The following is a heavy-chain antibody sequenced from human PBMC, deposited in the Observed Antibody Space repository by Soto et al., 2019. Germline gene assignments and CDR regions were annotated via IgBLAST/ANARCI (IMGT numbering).Heavy chain of an antibody. Sequence: EVQLVESGGGLVKPGGSLRLSCAASGFTFSSYSMNWVRQAPGKGLEWVSSISSSSSYIYYADSVKGRFTISRDNAKNSLYLQMNSLRAEDTAVYYCARDSIMITFGGVIEPNAFDIWGQGTMVTVSS. CDR1: GFTFSSYS. V-gene: IGHV3-21*01. J-gene: IGHJ3*02. D-gene: IGHD3-16*02. CDR3: ARDSIMITFGGVIEPNAFDI. CDR2: ISSSSSYI.